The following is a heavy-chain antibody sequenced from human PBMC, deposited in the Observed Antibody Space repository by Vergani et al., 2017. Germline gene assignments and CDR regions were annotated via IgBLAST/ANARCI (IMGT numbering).Heavy chain of an antibody. CDR1: GGSISSSNW. CDR2: IYYSGST. Sequence: QLQLQESGPGLVKPSETLSLTCTVSGGSISSSNWWSWVRQPPGKGLEWIGYIYYSGSTYYNPSLKSRVTISVDTSKNQFSLKLSSVTAADTAVYYCATNLGYCSGGSCYNWFDPWGQGTLVTVSS. V-gene: IGHV4-30-4*01. CDR3: ATNLGYCSGGSCYNWFDP. D-gene: IGHD2-15*01. J-gene: IGHJ5*02.